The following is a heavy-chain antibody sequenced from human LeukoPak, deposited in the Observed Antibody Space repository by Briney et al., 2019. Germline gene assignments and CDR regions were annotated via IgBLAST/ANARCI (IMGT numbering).Heavy chain of an antibody. CDR3: ARRVTYYYDSSGYDFDY. Sequence: SETLSLTCTVSGGSISSGGYYWSWIRQHPGKGLEWIGYIYYSGSTYYNPSLKSRVTISVDTSKNQFSLKLSSVTAADTAVYYCARRVTYYYDSSGYDFDYWGQGTLVTVSS. D-gene: IGHD3-22*01. J-gene: IGHJ4*02. V-gene: IGHV4-31*03. CDR1: GGSISSGGYY. CDR2: IYYSGST.